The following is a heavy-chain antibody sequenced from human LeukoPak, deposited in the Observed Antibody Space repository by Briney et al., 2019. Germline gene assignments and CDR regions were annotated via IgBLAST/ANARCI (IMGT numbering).Heavy chain of an antibody. CDR3: ARAVYGSGSNY. Sequence: SETLSLTCTVSGGSISSYYWSWIRQPPGKGLEWIGEINHSGSTNYNPSLKSRVTISVDTSKNQFSLKLSSVTAADTAVYYCARAVYGSGSNYWGQGTLVTVSS. D-gene: IGHD3-10*01. CDR1: GGSISSYY. J-gene: IGHJ4*02. CDR2: INHSGST. V-gene: IGHV4-34*01.